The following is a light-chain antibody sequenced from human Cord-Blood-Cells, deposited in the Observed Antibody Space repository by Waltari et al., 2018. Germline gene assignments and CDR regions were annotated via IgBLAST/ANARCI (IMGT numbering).Light chain of an antibody. CDR1: SSDVGGYHY. CDR2: EVS. J-gene: IGLJ3*02. Sequence: QSALTQPPSPSGSPGQSVTLPCPGTSSDVGGYHYVSWYQQHPGKAPKLMIYEVSKRPSGVPDRFSGSKSGNTASLTVSGLQAEDEADYYCSSYAGSNNLVFGGGTKLTVL. V-gene: IGLV2-8*01. CDR3: SSYAGSNNLV.